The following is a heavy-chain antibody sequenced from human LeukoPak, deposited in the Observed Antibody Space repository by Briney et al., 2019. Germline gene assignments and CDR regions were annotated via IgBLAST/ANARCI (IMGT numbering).Heavy chain of an antibody. CDR1: GYSFTSYW. Sequence: GESLKISCKGSGYSFTSYWIGWVRQMPGKGLEWMGIIYPGDSDTSYSPSFQGQVTISADKSISTAYLQWSSLKASDTAMYYCARLGAGALTGIAAAGTFNYYYYGMDVWGQGTTVSVSS. CDR2: IYPGDSDT. CDR3: ARLGAGALTGIAAAGTFNYYYYGMDV. J-gene: IGHJ6*02. D-gene: IGHD6-13*01. V-gene: IGHV5-51*01.